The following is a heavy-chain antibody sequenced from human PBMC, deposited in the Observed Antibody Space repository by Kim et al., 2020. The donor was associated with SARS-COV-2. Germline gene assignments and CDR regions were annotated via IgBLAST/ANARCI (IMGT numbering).Heavy chain of an antibody. Sequence: GGSLRLSCAASGFTFSSYAMSWVRQAPGKGLEWVSAISGSGGSTYYADSVKGRFTISRDNSKNTLYLQMNSLRAEDTAVYYCAKDLNLYYDYVWGSYRYPGLLDYWGQGTLVTVSS. D-gene: IGHD3-16*02. J-gene: IGHJ4*02. CDR3: AKDLNLYYDYVWGSYRYPGLLDY. V-gene: IGHV3-23*01. CDR1: GFTFSSYA. CDR2: ISGSGGST.